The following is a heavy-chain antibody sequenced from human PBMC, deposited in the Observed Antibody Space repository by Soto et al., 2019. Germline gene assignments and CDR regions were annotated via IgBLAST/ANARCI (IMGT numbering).Heavy chain of an antibody. Sequence: GASVKVSCKASGYTFTGYYMHWVRQAPGQGLEWMGWINPNSGGTNYAQKFQGWVTMTRDTSISTAYMELSRLRSDYTAVYYCARERDYGDYFDYWGQGTLVTVSS. CDR2: INPNSGGT. J-gene: IGHJ4*02. CDR3: ARERDYGDYFDY. V-gene: IGHV1-2*04. CDR1: GYTFTGYY. D-gene: IGHD4-17*01.